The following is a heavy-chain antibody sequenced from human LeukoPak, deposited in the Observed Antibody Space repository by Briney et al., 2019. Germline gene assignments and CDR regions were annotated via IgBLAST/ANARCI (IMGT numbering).Heavy chain of an antibody. J-gene: IGHJ4*02. V-gene: IGHV3-7*01. CDR3: ATMCDSFHY. CDR1: GFTFSDYH. Sequence: GGSLRLSCAASGFTFSDYHMTWVREAPGKGREGGANIKQDGSEKYYVDCVKGPFTISSDNAKTSLYLQMNSLTAEDTAVYYSATMCDSFHYWGQGTLVTVSS. CDR2: IKQDGSEK.